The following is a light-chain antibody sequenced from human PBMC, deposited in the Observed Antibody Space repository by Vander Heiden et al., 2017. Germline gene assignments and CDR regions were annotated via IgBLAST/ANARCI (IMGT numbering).Light chain of an antibody. V-gene: IGKV3-20*01. CDR1: QSVSSSY. J-gene: IGKJ4*01. CDR2: GAS. Sequence: EIVLTQSPGTLSLSPGERATLSCSASQSVSSSYLAWYQQKPGQAPRLLIYGASSRATGIPDRFSGSGSGTDFTHTISRLEPEDFAVYYCQQYGSSPRLTFGGGTKVEIK. CDR3: QQYGSSPRLT.